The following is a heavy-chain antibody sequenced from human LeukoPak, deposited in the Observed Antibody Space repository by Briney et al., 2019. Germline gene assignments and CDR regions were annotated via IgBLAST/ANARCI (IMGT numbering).Heavy chain of an antibody. J-gene: IGHJ4*02. D-gene: IGHD2-2*01. CDR1: GGTFTSYA. Sequence: ASVKVSCKASGGTFTSYAISWVRQAPGQGLEWMGRIIPILTMANFAQKFQGRVTLTADKSTSTAYMGLSSLRSEDTAVYYCARDLAPNIVIVPPAMRRGAFDSWGQGTLVTVSS. CDR2: IIPILTMA. V-gene: IGHV1-69*04. CDR3: ARDLAPNIVIVPPAMRRGAFDS.